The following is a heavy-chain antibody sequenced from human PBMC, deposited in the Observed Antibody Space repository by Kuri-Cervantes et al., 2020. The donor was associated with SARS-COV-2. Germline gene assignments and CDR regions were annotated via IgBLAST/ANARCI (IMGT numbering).Heavy chain of an antibody. CDR2: FDPEDGET. Sequence: ASVKVSCKASGYTFTSYYMHWVRQAPGKGLEWMGGFDPEDGETIYAQKFQGRVTMTEDTSTDTAYMELSSLRAEDTAVYYCASLAAAGSFDYWGQGALVTVSS. V-gene: IGHV1-24*01. CDR3: ASLAAAGSFDY. J-gene: IGHJ4*02. CDR1: GYTFTSYY. D-gene: IGHD6-13*01.